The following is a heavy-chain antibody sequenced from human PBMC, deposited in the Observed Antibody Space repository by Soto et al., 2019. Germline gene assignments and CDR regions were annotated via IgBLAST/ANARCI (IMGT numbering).Heavy chain of an antibody. D-gene: IGHD7-27*01. Sequence: QVQLQESGPGLVKPSETLSLTCTVSGDSISTYYWTWFQQSPGKGLEWIAFIYYGGSTNYNPSLKSRVTISVDTSKNQFSLKLNSVTAADTAVYYCARPGRDWGSLDYWGQGTLVTVSS. CDR2: IYYGGST. CDR3: ARPGRDWGSLDY. V-gene: IGHV4-59*08. J-gene: IGHJ4*02. CDR1: GDSISTYY.